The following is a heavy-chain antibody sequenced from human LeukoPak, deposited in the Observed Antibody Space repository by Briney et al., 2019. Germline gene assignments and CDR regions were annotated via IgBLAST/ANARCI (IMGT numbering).Heavy chain of an antibody. J-gene: IGHJ4*02. CDR3: ARVLDFWSGSADY. D-gene: IGHD3-3*01. Sequence: PGGSLRLSCAASGFTFSSYWMSWVRQAPGKGLEWVANINQDGSEKYYVDSVKGRFTISRDNPKNSLYLQMNSLRAEDTAVYYCARVLDFWSGSADYWGQGTLVTVSS. CDR2: INQDGSEK. CDR1: GFTFSSYW. V-gene: IGHV3-7*01.